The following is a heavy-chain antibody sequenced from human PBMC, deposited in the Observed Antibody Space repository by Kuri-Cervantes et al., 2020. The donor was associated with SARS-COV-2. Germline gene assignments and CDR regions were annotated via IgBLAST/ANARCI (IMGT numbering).Heavy chain of an antibody. D-gene: IGHD3-10*01. CDR1: GSTFSSYA. Sequence: GGSLRLSCAASGSTFSSYAMHWVRQAPGKGLEWVAVISYDRSNKYYADSVKGRFTISRDNSKNTLYLQMNSLRAEDTAVYYCCYEALLWFGELWFDPWGQGTLVTVSS. V-gene: IGHV3-30-3*01. CDR2: ISYDRSNK. CDR3: CYEALLWFGELWFDP. J-gene: IGHJ5*02.